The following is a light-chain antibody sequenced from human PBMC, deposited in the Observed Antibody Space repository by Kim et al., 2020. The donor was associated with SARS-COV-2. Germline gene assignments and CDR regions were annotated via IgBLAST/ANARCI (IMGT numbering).Light chain of an antibody. CDR3: RAYDDSLGGRV. CDR2: GYT. V-gene: IGLV1-47*01. J-gene: IGLJ2*01. CDR1: THNVESYE. Sequence: GKGSIICSSRSTHNVESYEVDWYQQLPGTAPKLLIYGYTRRPSGVPDRFSGSKSGTSASLAISGLRAEDEADYYCRAYDDSLGGRVFGGGTQLTVL.